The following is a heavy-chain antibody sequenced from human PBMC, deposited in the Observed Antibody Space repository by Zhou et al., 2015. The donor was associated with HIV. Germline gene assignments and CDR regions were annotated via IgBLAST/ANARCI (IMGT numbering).Heavy chain of an antibody. CDR3: AIIGNWFDP. CDR1: GFTFSSYA. CDR2: ISYDGSNK. Sequence: QVQLVESGGGVVQPGRSLRLSCAASGFTFSSYAMHWVRQAPGKGLEWVAVISYDGSNKYYADSVKGRFTISRDNSKNTLYLQMNSLRAEDTAVYYCAIIGNWFDPWGQGTLVTVSS. V-gene: IGHV3-30-3*01. D-gene: IGHD1-26*01. J-gene: IGHJ5*02.